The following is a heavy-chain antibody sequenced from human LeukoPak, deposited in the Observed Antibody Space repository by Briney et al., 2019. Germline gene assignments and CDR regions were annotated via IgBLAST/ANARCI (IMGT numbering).Heavy chain of an antibody. J-gene: IGHJ3*01. CDR2: ISAYNGNT. V-gene: IGHV1-18*01. Sequence: GASVKVSCKASGYTFTSYGISWVRQAPGQGLERMGWISAYNGNTNYAQKLQGRVTMTTDTSTSTAYMELRSLRSDDTAVYYCARVSCSSTSCPRRDAIDVWGQGTMVTVSS. CDR1: GYTFTSYG. CDR3: ARVSCSSTSCPRRDAIDV. D-gene: IGHD2-2*01.